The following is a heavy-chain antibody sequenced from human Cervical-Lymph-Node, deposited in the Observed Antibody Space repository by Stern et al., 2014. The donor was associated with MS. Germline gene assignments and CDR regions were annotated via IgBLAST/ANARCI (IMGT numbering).Heavy chain of an antibody. Sequence: EQLVESGAEVKKPGASVKVSCKASGYTFTSYGVSWVRQAPGQGLEWMGMISAYNGNPNYAQKLQVRVTMTTDTSTSAAYMELRSLRSDDTAVYYCARGLLGSENAFEIWGQGTMVTVSS. CDR1: GYTFTSYG. CDR3: ARGLLGSENAFEI. CDR2: ISAYNGNP. D-gene: IGHD2-15*01. J-gene: IGHJ3*02. V-gene: IGHV1-18*01.